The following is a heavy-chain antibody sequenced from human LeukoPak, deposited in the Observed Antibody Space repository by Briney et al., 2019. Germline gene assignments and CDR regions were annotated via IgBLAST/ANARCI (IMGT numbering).Heavy chain of an antibody. CDR1: GFTFSDFW. CDR2: INSGGTVT. Sequence: GGSLRLSFAASGFTFSDFWMHWVRQAPGKGLVWVSRINSGGTVTNYADSVKGRLTISRDNAKNTLYLQMNSLRAEDTTVYYCAKTLYCTGTSCSGYFDYWGQGTLVSVSS. V-gene: IGHV3-74*01. J-gene: IGHJ4*02. CDR3: AKTLYCTGTSCSGYFDY. D-gene: IGHD2-2*01.